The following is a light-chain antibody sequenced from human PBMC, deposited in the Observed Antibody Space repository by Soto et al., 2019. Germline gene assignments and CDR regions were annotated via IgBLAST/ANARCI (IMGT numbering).Light chain of an antibody. CDR1: QSVSSY. J-gene: IGKJ4*01. Sequence: EIVLTQSPATLSLSPGERATLSCRASQSVSSYLAWYQHKPGQAPRLLIYDASNRATGIPARFSGSGSGTDFTLTISRPEPEDFAVYYCLHRYNCPLTFGGGTKVEI. CDR3: LHRYNCPLT. V-gene: IGKV3-11*01. CDR2: DAS.